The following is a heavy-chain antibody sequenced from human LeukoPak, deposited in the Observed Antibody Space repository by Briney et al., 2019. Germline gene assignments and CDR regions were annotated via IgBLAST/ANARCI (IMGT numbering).Heavy chain of an antibody. Sequence: GGSLRLSCAASGFTFSSYAMSWVRQAPGKGLEWVSAISGSGGSTYYADSVKGRFTISRDNSKNTLYLQMNSLSAEDTAVYYCARDVVVVAATWFDPWGQGTLVTVSS. D-gene: IGHD2-15*01. J-gene: IGHJ5*02. CDR1: GFTFSSYA. V-gene: IGHV3-23*01. CDR2: ISGSGGST. CDR3: ARDVVVVAATWFDP.